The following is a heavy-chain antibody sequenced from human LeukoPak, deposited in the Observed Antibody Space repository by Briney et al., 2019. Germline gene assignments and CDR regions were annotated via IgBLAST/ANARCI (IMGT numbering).Heavy chain of an antibody. J-gene: IGHJ4*02. CDR1: GFTFSTYS. D-gene: IGHD3-22*01. V-gene: IGHV3-48*01. Sequence: GGSLRLSCAASGFTFSTYSMSWVRQAPGKGLEWVSYISSSSTIYYADSVKGRFTISRDNAKNSLYLQMNSLRAEDTAVYYCARGSTYYDSSGQVPFDYWGQGTLVTVSS. CDR2: ISSSSTI. CDR3: ARGSTYYDSSGQVPFDY.